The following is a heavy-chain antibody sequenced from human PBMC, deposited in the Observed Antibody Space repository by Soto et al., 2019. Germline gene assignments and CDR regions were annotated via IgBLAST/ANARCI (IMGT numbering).Heavy chain of an antibody. J-gene: IGHJ6*02. CDR1: GFTFSSYA. CDR3: VNTAAGLNGYCSGGSCYSPYYYYGMDV. V-gene: IGHV3-23*01. D-gene: IGHD2-15*01. Sequence: PGGSLRLSCAASGFTFSSYAMSWVRQAPGKGLEWVSAISGSGGSTYYADSVKGRFTISRDNSKNTLYLQMNSLRAEDTAVYYCVNTAAGLNGYCSGGSCYSPYYYYGMDVWGHGTTVPVSS. CDR2: ISGSGGST.